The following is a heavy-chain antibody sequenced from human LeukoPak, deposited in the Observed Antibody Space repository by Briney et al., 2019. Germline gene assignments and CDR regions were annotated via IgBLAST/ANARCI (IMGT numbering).Heavy chain of an antibody. J-gene: IGHJ6*03. CDR3: AREGVDCSSTSCYTSNYYYYYMDV. V-gene: IGHV4-4*07. Sequence: PSETLSLTCTVSGGSISSYYWSWIRQPAGKGLEWIGRIYTSGSTNYNPSLKSRVTMSVDTSKNQFSLKLSSVTAADTAVYYCAREGVDCSSTSCYTSNYYYYYMDVWGKGTTVTVSS. CDR1: GGSISSYY. D-gene: IGHD2-2*02. CDR2: IYTSGST.